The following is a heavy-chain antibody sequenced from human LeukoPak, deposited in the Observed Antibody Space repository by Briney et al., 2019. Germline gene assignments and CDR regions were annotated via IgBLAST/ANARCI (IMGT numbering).Heavy chain of an antibody. CDR1: GFTFSSYA. CDR3: AKASFYGDYDDYYYYGMDV. J-gene: IGHJ6*02. CDR2: ISGSGGST. V-gene: IGHV3-23*01. Sequence: GGSLRLSCAASGFTFSSYAMSWVRQAPGKGLEWVSAISGSGGSTYYADSVKGRFTISRDNSKSTLYLQMNSLRAEDTAVYYCAKASFYGDYDDYYYYGMDVWGQGTTVTVSS. D-gene: IGHD4-17*01.